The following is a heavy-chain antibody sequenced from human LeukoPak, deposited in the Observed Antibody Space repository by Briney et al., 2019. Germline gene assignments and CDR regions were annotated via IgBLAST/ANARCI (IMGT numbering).Heavy chain of an antibody. CDR1: GFTFSSYA. CDR2: ISYDGSNK. CDR3: ARSAGPRGGAFDI. V-gene: IGHV3-30-3*01. D-gene: IGHD3-16*01. J-gene: IGHJ3*02. Sequence: GGSLRLSCAASGFTFSSYAMHWVRQAPGKGLEWVAVISYDGSNKYYADSVKGRFTISRDNSKNTLYLQMNSLRAEDTAVYYCARSAGPRGGAFDIWGQGTMVTVSS.